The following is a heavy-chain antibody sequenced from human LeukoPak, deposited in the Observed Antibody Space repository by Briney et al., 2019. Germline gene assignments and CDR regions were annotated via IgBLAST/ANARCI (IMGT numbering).Heavy chain of an antibody. V-gene: IGHV4-31*02. CDR3: ARMRSRGFDY. D-gene: IGHD3-10*01. CDR2: IYYSGST. Sequence: GGSISXXGYYWSWIRQHSGQGLEWIGYIYYSGSTYYKPSLKSRVTISVERSKNQFSLKLSSVTAADTAVYYCARMRSRGFDYWGQGTLVTVSS. J-gene: IGHJ4*02. CDR1: GGSISXXGYY.